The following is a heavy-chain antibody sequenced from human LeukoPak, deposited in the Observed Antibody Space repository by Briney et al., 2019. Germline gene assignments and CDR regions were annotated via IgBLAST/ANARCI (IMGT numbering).Heavy chain of an antibody. D-gene: IGHD3-22*01. Sequence: GGSLRLSCAASGFTFDDYGMSWVRQAPGKGLDWVSGINWNGGSTGYSDSVKGRFTISRDNAKNSLYLQMNSLRAEDTALYYCARVGRWTDSSGLNAFDIWGQGTMVTVSS. CDR2: INWNGGST. CDR1: GFTFDDYG. CDR3: ARVGRWTDSSGLNAFDI. V-gene: IGHV3-20*04. J-gene: IGHJ3*02.